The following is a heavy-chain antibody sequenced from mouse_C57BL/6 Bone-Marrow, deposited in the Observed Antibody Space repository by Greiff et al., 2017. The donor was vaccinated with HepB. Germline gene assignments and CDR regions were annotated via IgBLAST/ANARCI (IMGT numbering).Heavy chain of an antibody. CDR3: ARSYDGYPDWYFDV. CDR1: DSEVFPIAY. Sequence: QVQLQQSGSELRSPGSSVKLSCKDFDSEVFPIAYMSWVRQKPGHGFEWIGGILPSIGRTIYGEKFEVKATLDADTLSNTTYLELNSLTSEDSAIYYCARSYDGYPDWYFDVWGTGTTVTVSS. D-gene: IGHD2-3*01. J-gene: IGHJ1*03. CDR2: ILPSIGRT. V-gene: IGHV15-2*01.